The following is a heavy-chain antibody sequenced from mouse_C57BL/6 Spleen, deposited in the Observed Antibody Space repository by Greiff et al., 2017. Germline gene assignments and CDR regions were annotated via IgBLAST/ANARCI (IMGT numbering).Heavy chain of an antibody. D-gene: IGHD1-1*01. CDR2: IYPRGGST. CDR1: GYTFTSYD. J-gene: IGHJ2*01. CDR3: ARCITTVVATYYFDY. Sequence: QVQLKQSGPELVKPGASVKLSCKASGYTFTSYDINWVKQRPGQGLEWIGWIYPRGGSTKYNEKFKGQATLTVDTSSSTAYMELHSLTSEDSAVYFCARCITTVVATYYFDYWGQGTTLTVSS. V-gene: IGHV1-85*01.